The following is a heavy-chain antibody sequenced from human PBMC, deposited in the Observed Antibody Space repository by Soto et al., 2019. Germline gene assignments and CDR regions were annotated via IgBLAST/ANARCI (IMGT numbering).Heavy chain of an antibody. CDR1: GGSISSGGYY. CDR2: IYYSGST. CDR3: ASNTYYDFWSGGGDYYYYYMDV. D-gene: IGHD3-3*01. Sequence: SETLSLTCTVSGGSISSGGYYWSWIRQHPGKGLEWIGYIYYSGSTYYNPSLKSRVTISVDTSKNQFSLKLSSVTAADTAVYYCASNTYYDFWSGGGDYYYYYMDVSGKGTTVTVSS. V-gene: IGHV4-31*03. J-gene: IGHJ6*03.